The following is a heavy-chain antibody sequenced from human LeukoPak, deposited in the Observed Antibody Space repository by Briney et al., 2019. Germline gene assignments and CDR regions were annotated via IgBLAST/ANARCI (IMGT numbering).Heavy chain of an antibody. J-gene: IGHJ6*04. CDR1: GYTFTSYG. D-gene: IGHD2-15*01. V-gene: IGHV1-18*04. CDR3: ARYVYCSGGSCYINYYGMDV. CDR2: ISAYNGNT. Sequence: ASVKVSCKASGYTFTSYGISWVRQAPGQGLEWMGWISAYNGNTNYAQKLQGRVTMTSDTSTNTAYMELRSLRSDDTAVYYCARYVYCSGGSCYINYYGMDVWGKGTTVTVSS.